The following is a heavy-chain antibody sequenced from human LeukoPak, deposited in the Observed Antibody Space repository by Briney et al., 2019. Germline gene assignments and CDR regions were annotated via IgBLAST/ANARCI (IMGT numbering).Heavy chain of an antibody. D-gene: IGHD6-6*01. CDR3: AKECTRRSSSSGAYYDYYYMDV. J-gene: IGHJ6*03. CDR1: GFTFSSYG. Sequence: PGGSMRLSCAASGFTFSSYGMHWVRQAPGKGLEWVAVISYDGSNKKYADSVKGRFTISRDNSKNTVYLQMNSLGVEDTAIYYCAKECTRRSSSSGAYYDYYYMDVWGKGTTVTVAS. V-gene: IGHV3-30*18. CDR2: ISYDGSNK.